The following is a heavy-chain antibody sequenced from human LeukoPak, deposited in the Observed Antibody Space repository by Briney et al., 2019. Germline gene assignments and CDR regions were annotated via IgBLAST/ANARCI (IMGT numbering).Heavy chain of an antibody. CDR1: GFNFRSYA. Sequence: PGGSLRVSCAASGFNFRSYAMSWVRQAPGKGLEWVSTVTGGAVATYYADSVRGRHTISRDNSKNTLYLQMNSLRAEDTAVYYCTKDPNGDYVGAFDPWGQGTLVTVSS. CDR3: TKDPNGDYVGAFDP. D-gene: IGHD4-17*01. J-gene: IGHJ5*02. CDR2: VTGGAVAT. V-gene: IGHV3-23*01.